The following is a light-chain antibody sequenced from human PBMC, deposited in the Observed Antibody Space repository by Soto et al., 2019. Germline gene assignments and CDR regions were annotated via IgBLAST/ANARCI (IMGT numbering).Light chain of an antibody. CDR1: HSVSNNY. Sequence: EILFKPSPGTLALSPGERATLCSRASHSVSNNYLAWYQPKPGKAPRLLIYGASNTATGISDRLSGSGSGTDFTLTIRRLEPEDFAVYYCQQYGSSGTFGQGTKVDIK. V-gene: IGKV3-20*01. CDR2: GAS. J-gene: IGKJ1*01. CDR3: QQYGSSGT.